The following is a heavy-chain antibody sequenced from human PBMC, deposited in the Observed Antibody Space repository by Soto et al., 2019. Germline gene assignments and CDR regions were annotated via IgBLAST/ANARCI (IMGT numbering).Heavy chain of an antibody. Sequence: VGSLRLSCTASGFTVSDYSVNWVRQAPGKGLEWISYISSAGDLILYADSVKGRFTIARDIAKNSLYLQMDSLRDGDSAVYYCATWAIAVGGEGFWGQGTLVTVSS. CDR2: ISSAGDLI. CDR3: ATWAIAVGGEGF. J-gene: IGHJ4*02. D-gene: IGHD2-21*01. V-gene: IGHV3-48*02. CDR1: GFTVSDYS.